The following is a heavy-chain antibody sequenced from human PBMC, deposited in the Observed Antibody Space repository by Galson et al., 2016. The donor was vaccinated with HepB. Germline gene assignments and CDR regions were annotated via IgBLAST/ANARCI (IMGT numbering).Heavy chain of an antibody. CDR2: INPYNGAT. CDR3: ATAPGADSF. V-gene: IGHV1-2*02. CDR1: GNTFTDYW. J-gene: IGHJ4*02. D-gene: IGHD3-10*01. Sequence: SLKVSCEASGNTFTDYWIHWVRQSPGLGLQWMAWINPYNGATKYAPNFQDRVTMTTDKSITTVYIEVRGLRSDDTAVDFCATAPGADSFWAQGTPVPVS.